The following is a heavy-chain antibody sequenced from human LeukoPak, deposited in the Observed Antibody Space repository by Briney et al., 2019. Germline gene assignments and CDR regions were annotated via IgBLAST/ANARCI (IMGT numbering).Heavy chain of an antibody. CDR1: GYTFTGYY. V-gene: IGHV1-2*02. CDR2: INPNSGGT. J-gene: IGHJ4*02. D-gene: IGHD3-10*01. CDR3: VNGPGAPDS. Sequence: ASVKVSCKASGYTFTGYYMHWVRQAPGQGLEWMGWINPNSGGTNYAQKFQGRVTMTEDTSTDTAYMELISLRSEDTAVYYCVNGPGAPDSWGQGTLVSVSS.